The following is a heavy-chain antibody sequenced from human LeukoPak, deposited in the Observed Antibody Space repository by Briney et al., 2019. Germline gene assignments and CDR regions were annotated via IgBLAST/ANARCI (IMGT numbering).Heavy chain of an antibody. Sequence: SETLSLTCTVSGGSISSGGYYWSWIRQHPGKGLEWIGYIYYSGSTYYNPSLKSRVTISVDTSKNQFSLKLSSVTAADTAVYYCARVNNSVDAFDIWGQGTMVTVSS. D-gene: IGHD4-23*01. CDR1: GGSISSGGYY. V-gene: IGHV4-31*03. CDR2: IYYSGST. CDR3: ARVNNSVDAFDI. J-gene: IGHJ3*02.